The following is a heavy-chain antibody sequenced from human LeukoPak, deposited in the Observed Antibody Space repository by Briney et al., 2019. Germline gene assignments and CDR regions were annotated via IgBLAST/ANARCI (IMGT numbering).Heavy chain of an antibody. V-gene: IGHV3-11*01. CDR1: GFTFSDYY. CDR2: FSSSGSTI. J-gene: IGHJ6*02. D-gene: IGHD6-13*01. CDR3: ARAGYSSSWYESPYYYYGMDV. Sequence: GGSLRLSCAASGFTFSDYYMSWIRQAPGKGLEWVSYFSSSGSTIYYADSVKGRFTISRDNAKNSLYLQMNSLRAEDTAVYYCARAGYSSSWYESPYYYYGMDVWGQGTTVTVSS.